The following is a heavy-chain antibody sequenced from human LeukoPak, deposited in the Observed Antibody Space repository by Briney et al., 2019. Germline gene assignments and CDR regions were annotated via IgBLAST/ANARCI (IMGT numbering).Heavy chain of an antibody. CDR1: GGSVTFSSYY. J-gene: IGHJ4*02. CDR3: ARHSENVPVAASDY. CDR2: IDYSGST. D-gene: IGHD6-19*01. V-gene: IGHV4-39*01. Sequence: PSETLSLTCNVSGGSVTFSSYYWGWIRQPPGKGLEWIVSIDYSGSTYYNPSLKSRLSISVETTKNQFSLSLTSVTAADTAVYYCARHSENVPVAASDYWGQGTLITVSS.